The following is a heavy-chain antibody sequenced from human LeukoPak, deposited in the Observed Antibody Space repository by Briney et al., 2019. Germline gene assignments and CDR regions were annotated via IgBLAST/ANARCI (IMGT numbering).Heavy chain of an antibody. CDR2: ISSSSTTI. D-gene: IGHD5-18*01. CDR1: GFTFSTYS. V-gene: IGHV3-48*02. Sequence: GGSLRLSCAASGFTFSTYSMNWVRQAPGKGLDWVSYISSSSTTINYAGSVKGRFTISRDNAKNSLYLQMNSLRDEDTAVYYCVRDRGGYSEFDYWGQGTLVTVSS. J-gene: IGHJ4*02. CDR3: VRDRGGYSEFDY.